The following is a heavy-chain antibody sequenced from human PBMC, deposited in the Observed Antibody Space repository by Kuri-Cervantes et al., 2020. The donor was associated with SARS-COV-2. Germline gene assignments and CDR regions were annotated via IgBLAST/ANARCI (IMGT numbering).Heavy chain of an antibody. D-gene: IGHD3-22*01. J-gene: IGHJ3*02. CDR3: ARPLYYYDSSGYPGSVVAFDI. CDR1: GYSFTSYW. Sequence: KVSCKGSGYSFTSYWIGWVRQMPGKGLEWMGIIYPGDSDTRYSPSFQSQVTISADKSISTAYLQWSSLKASDTAMYYCARPLYYYDSSGYPGSVVAFDIWGQGTMVTVSS. CDR2: IYPGDSDT. V-gene: IGHV5-51*01.